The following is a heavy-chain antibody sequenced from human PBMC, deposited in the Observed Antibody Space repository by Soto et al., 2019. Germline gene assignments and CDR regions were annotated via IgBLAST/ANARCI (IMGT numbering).Heavy chain of an antibody. D-gene: IGHD3-9*01. CDR2: VSSSGNT. CDR1: CDSVGNYY. J-gene: IGHJ6*02. Sequence: SETLSLTCAVSCDSVGNYYWLLIRHPVGKGLEWIGRVSSSGNTNANPTLNSRATMSIDTSKNQFSLRLRSVTAADTAVYYCARADYEILTGSYAMDVWGQGTTVTVSS. CDR3: ARADYEILTGSYAMDV. V-gene: IGHV4-4*07.